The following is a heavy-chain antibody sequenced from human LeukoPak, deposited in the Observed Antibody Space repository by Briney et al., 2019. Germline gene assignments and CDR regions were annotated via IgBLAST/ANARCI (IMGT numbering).Heavy chain of an antibody. CDR2: ISNVGSNK. V-gene: IGHV3-30-3*01. D-gene: IGHD5-24*01. CDR1: RFTLSSYA. CDR3: AREPLEMAIKGGAFDI. J-gene: IGHJ3*02. Sequence: SLSLSCALSRFTLSSYAMHWVRHAPGGGLEWVAAISNVGSNKYYADSVKGRFTISRDNSKNTLYLQMNSLRAEDTAVYYCAREPLEMAIKGGAFDIWGQGTMVTVSS.